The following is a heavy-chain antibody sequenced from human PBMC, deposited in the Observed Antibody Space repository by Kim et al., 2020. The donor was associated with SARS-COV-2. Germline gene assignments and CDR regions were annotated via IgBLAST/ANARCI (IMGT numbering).Heavy chain of an antibody. CDR2: LNQDGNNK. CDR1: GFTFSNYW. V-gene: IGHV3-7*03. J-gene: IGHJ5*01. D-gene: IGHD6-19*01. CDR3: TKGMAVAANWFDS. Sequence: GGSLRLSCAASGFTFSNYWMNWVRQTPGKGLEWVANLNQDGNNKKYVDSVKGRFTISRDNAENSLYLQMNSLRAEDTAIYYCTKGMAVAANWFDSWGQGTLVTVSS.